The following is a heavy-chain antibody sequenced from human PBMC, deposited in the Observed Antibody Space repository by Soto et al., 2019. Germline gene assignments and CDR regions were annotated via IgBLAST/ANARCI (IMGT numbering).Heavy chain of an antibody. V-gene: IGHV4-59*01. CDR1: GGSISSYY. CDR2: IYYSAST. J-gene: IGHJ5*02. D-gene: IGHD4-17*01. Sequence: PSETLSLTCTVSGGSISSYYWSWIRQPPGKGLEWIGYIYYSASTNYNPSLKSRVTISVDTSKNQFSLKLSSVTAADTAVYYCARSNGFAYGDFDPWGQGTLVTVS. CDR3: ARSNGFAYGDFDP.